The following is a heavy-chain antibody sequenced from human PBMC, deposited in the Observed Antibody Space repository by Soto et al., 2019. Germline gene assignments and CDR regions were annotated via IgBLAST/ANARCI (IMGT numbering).Heavy chain of an antibody. CDR2: IYYSGST. Sequence: SETLSLTCTVSGGSISSYYWSWIRQPPGKGLEWIGYIYYSGSTNYNPSLKSRVTISVDTSKNQFSLKLSSVTAADTAVYYCARGSGARLSWGRRLDPWGQGTLVTVSS. D-gene: IGHD3-10*01. V-gene: IGHV4-59*01. CDR1: GGSISSYY. J-gene: IGHJ5*02. CDR3: ARGSGARLSWGRRLDP.